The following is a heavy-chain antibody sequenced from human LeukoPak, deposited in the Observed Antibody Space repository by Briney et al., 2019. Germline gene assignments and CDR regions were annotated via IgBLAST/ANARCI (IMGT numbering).Heavy chain of an antibody. CDR1: GFTFSSYA. CDR3: ATVKRDCSGGTCYSYDY. J-gene: IGHJ4*02. D-gene: IGHD2-15*01. Sequence: PGGSPRLSCAASGFTFSSYAMSWVRQAPGKGLEWVSAISSNGDITYYADSVRGRFTISRDNSKNTVFLQMNSLRADDTAVYYCATVKRDCSGGTCYSYDYWGQGTLVTVSS. V-gene: IGHV3-23*01. CDR2: ISSNGDIT.